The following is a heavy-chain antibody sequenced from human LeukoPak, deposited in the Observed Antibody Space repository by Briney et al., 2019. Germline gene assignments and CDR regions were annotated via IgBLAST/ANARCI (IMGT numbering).Heavy chain of an antibody. V-gene: IGHV3-23*01. CDR3: AKSTVRMAAAGDFDY. Sequence: PGGSLRLSCAASGFTFSSYAMSWVRQAPGKGLEWISTISDNSGRTLYAGSVKGRFTLSRDNSKNTLYLQMNSLRADDTAVYYCAKSTVRMAAAGDFDYWGQGTLVTVSS. D-gene: IGHD6-13*01. J-gene: IGHJ4*02. CDR2: ISDNSGRT. CDR1: GFTFSSYA.